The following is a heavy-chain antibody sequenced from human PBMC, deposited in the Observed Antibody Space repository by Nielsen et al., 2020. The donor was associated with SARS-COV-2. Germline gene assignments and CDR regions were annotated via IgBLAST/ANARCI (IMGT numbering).Heavy chain of an antibody. V-gene: IGHV3-30*18. CDR1: GFTFSSYG. D-gene: IGHD3/OR15-3a*01. CDR2: ISYDGSNK. J-gene: IGHJ5*02. Sequence: GGSLRLSCAASGFTFSSYGMHWVRQAPGKGLEWVAVISYDGSNKYYADSVKGRFTISRDNSKNTLYLQMNSLRAEDTAVYYCAKGDWLLYDWFDPWGQGTLVTVSS. CDR3: AKGDWLLYDWFDP.